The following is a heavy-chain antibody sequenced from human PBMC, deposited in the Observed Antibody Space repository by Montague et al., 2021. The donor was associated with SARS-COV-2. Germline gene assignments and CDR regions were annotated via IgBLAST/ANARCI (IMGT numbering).Heavy chain of an antibody. Sequence: SETLSLTCAVYGGSFSVYYWSWLRQSPRSGLEWIAEFNHSGTANYNPSLKSRVSISVDTSKNQFTLKLTSVTAADTAMYYCAKEREVVRSARTLVALDLWGKGTMVTVSS. CDR1: GGSFSVYY. V-gene: IGHV4-34*01. D-gene: IGHD4-23*01. CDR2: FNHSGTA. J-gene: IGHJ3*01. CDR3: AKEREVVRSARTLVALDL.